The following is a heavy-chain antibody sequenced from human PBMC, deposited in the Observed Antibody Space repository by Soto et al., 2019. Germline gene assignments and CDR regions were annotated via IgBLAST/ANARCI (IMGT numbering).Heavy chain of an antibody. J-gene: IGHJ5*02. Sequence: LSLTCTVSGGSISSYYWSWIRQPPGKGLEWIGYIYYSGSTNYNPSLKSRVTISVDTSKNQFSLKLSSVTAADTAVYYCARGYSSGWYLDWFDPWGQGTLVTVSS. CDR3: ARGYSSGWYLDWFDP. CDR1: GGSISSYY. D-gene: IGHD6-19*01. V-gene: IGHV4-59*01. CDR2: IYYSGST.